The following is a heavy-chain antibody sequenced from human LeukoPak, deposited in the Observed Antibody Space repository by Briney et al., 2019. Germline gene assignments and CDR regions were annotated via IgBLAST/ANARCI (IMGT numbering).Heavy chain of an antibody. CDR1: GFTFSGSA. Sequence: GGSLRLSCAASGFTFSGSAMHWVRQASGKGLEWVGRIRSKANSYATAYAASVKGRFTISRDDSKNTAYLLMNSLKTEDTAVYYCTRHIRDIVVVPAAPSVNYYYYMDVWGKGTTVTVSS. CDR3: TRHIRDIVVVPAAPSVNYYYYMDV. CDR2: IRSKANSYAT. J-gene: IGHJ6*03. D-gene: IGHD2-2*01. V-gene: IGHV3-73*01.